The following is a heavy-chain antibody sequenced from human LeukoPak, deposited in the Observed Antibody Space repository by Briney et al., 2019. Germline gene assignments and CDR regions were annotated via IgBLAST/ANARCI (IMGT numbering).Heavy chain of an antibody. Sequence: GSLILSCAASGFTFSSYAMHWVRQAPGKGLEWVAIISYDGSNKNYVDSVKARFTISRDNSKNTLYLQMNSLRTEDTAVYFCATAGSSSSFDYWCQGTLVTVSS. CDR1: GFTFSSYA. D-gene: IGHD6-19*01. CDR2: ISYDGSNK. CDR3: ATAGSSSSFDY. V-gene: IGHV3-30-3*01. J-gene: IGHJ4*02.